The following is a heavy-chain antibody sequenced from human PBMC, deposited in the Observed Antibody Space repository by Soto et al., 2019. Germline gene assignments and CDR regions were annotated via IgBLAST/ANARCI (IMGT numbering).Heavy chain of an antibody. Sequence: QVQLVQSGAEVRQPASSVKVSCKTSGGTFSSYAISWVRQAPGQGLEWLGGIVPIVDTSTYAQKFQGRVTITTDEPTSTVYMELSSLRSDDTAVYYCVSVVAIPGYPDNWGQGTLVTVSS. J-gene: IGHJ4*02. CDR3: VSVVAIPGYPDN. V-gene: IGHV1-69*05. CDR2: IVPIVDTS. D-gene: IGHD5-12*01. CDR1: GGTFSSYA.